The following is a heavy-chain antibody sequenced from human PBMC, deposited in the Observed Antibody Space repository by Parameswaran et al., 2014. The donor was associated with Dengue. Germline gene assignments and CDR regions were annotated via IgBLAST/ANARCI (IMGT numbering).Heavy chain of an antibody. Sequence: WIRQPPGKGLEWVANIKQDGSEKYYVDSVKGRFTISRDNAKNSLYLQMNSLRAEDTAVYYCASQYQLPKNYYYYGMDVWGQGTTVTVSS. J-gene: IGHJ6*02. V-gene: IGHV3-7*01. CDR2: IKQDGSEK. D-gene: IGHD2-2*01. CDR3: ASQYQLPKNYYYYGMDV.